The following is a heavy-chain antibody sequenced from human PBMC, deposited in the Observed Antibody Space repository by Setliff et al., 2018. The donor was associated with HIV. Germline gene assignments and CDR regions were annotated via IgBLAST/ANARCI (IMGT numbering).Heavy chain of an antibody. CDR2: IIPILGIA. Sequence: SVKVSCKASGGTFSSYAISWVRQAPGQGLEWMGGIIPILGIANYAQKFQGRVTITADESTSTAYMEPRSLRSEDTAVYYCASSWSRVPYYGMDVWGQGTTVTVSS. V-gene: IGHV1-69*10. J-gene: IGHJ6*02. D-gene: IGHD6-13*01. CDR1: GGTFSSYA. CDR3: ASSWSRVPYYGMDV.